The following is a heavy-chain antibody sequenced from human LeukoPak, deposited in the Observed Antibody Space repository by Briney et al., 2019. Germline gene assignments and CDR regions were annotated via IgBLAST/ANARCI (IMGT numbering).Heavy chain of an antibody. CDR2: IYSDVSGGST. J-gene: IGHJ6*04. D-gene: IGHD6-13*01. V-gene: IGHV3-66*01. CDR3: ARANYSSSPMDV. CDR1: GFTVRSNY. Sequence: WGSLRLSCAASGFTVRSNYMTWVRQAPGKGLEWVSVIYSDVSGGSTYYADSVKGRFTISRDNSKNTLYLQMNSLRAEDTAVYYCARANYSSSPMDVWGKGTTVTVSS.